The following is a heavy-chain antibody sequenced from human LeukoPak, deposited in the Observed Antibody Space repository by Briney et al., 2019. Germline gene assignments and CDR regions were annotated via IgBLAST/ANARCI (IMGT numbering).Heavy chain of an antibody. V-gene: IGHV4-59*01. CDR3: ARGMYYYDSSGRIPGLDAFDI. J-gene: IGHJ3*02. D-gene: IGHD3-22*01. Sequence: SETLSLTCAVYGGSFSGYYWSWIRQPPGKGLEWIGCIYYSGSTNYNPSLKSRVTISVDTSKNQFSLKLSSVTAADTAVYYCARGMYYYDSSGRIPGLDAFDIWGQGTMVTVSS. CDR1: GGSFSGYY. CDR2: IYYSGST.